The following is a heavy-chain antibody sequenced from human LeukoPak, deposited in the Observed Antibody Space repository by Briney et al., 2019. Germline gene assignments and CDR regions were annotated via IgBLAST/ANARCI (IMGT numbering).Heavy chain of an antibody. V-gene: IGHV3-30*18. CDR2: ISYDGSNK. CDR3: AKGDIVVVPAVKLRVGMDV. Sequence: GRSLGLSCAASGFTFSSYGMHWVRQAPGKGLEWVAVISYDGSNKYYADSVKGRFTISRDNSKNTLYLQMNSLRAEDTAVYYCAKGDIVVVPAVKLRVGMDVWGKGTTVTVSS. CDR1: GFTFSSYG. D-gene: IGHD2-2*01. J-gene: IGHJ6*04.